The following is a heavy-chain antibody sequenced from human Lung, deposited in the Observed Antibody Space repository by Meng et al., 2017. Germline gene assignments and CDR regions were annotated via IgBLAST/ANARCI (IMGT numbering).Heavy chain of an antibody. CDR3: ARSQQWLDS. CDR1: GDSVSSNSAA. V-gene: IGHV6-1*01. J-gene: IGHJ4*02. CDR2: TYYRSKWYN. Sequence: QVHLQQSGPGLVKPSQTLSLACAISGDSVSSNSAAWNWIRHSPSRGLEWLGRTYYRSKWYNGYAVSVRSRITINPDTSKNQFSLQLNSVTPEDTAVYYCARSQQWLDSWGQGTLVTVSS. D-gene: IGHD6-19*01.